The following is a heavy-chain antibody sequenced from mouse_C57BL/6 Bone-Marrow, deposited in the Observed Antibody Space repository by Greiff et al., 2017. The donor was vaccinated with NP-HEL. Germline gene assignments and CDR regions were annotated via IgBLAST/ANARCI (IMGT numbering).Heavy chain of an antibody. CDR2: IHPNSGST. J-gene: IGHJ4*01. CDR1: GYTFTSYW. Sequence: QVQLQQPGAELVKPGASVKLSCKASGYTFTSYWMHWVKQRPGQGLEWIGMIHPNSGSTNYNEKFKSKATLTVDKSSSTAYMQLSSLTSEDSAVYYCPQNSLYAMDYWGQGTSVTVSS. CDR3: PQNSLYAMDY. V-gene: IGHV1-64*01.